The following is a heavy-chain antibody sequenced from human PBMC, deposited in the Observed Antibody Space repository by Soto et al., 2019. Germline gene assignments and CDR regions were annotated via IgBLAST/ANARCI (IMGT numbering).Heavy chain of an antibody. V-gene: IGHV4-59*01. J-gene: IGHJ5*02. CDR3: ARDQGGGENCSGGSCHWGYWFDP. CDR2: VYYSGST. D-gene: IGHD2-15*01. Sequence: SETLSLTCTVSGGSISGYYWSWIRQPPGKGLEWIGYVYYSGSTNYNPSLKSRVTISVDTSKNQFSLELNSVTAADTAVYYCARDQGGGENCSGGSCHWGYWFDPWGQGTLVTVSS. CDR1: GGSISGYY.